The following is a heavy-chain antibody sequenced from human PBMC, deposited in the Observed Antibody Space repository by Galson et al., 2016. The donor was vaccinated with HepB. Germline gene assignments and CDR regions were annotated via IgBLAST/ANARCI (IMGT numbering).Heavy chain of an antibody. Sequence: SLRLSCAASGFTFSNYAMSWVRQAPGKGLEWVSGLSDSGSAAYYADSVKGRFTISRDNSKNTLSLQMDSLGVEDTAVYYCAKEHSRHGNPYFDHWGQGTLVTVSS. CDR1: GFTFSNYA. D-gene: IGHD1-14*01. CDR3: AKEHSRHGNPYFDH. V-gene: IGHV3-23*01. J-gene: IGHJ4*02. CDR2: LSDSGSAA.